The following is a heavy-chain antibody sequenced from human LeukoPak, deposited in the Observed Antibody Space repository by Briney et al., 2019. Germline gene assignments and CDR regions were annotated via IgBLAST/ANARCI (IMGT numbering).Heavy chain of an antibody. CDR1: GYTLTGYY. CDR2: INPNSGGT. D-gene: IGHD6-13*01. Sequence: GASVKVSCKASGYTLTGYYMNWGRQAPGQGLEWMGRINPNSGGTNYAQKFQGRVTMTTDTSTSTAYMELRSLRSDDTAVYYCARLRRLSSWYKVDYWGQGTLVTVSS. J-gene: IGHJ4*02. V-gene: IGHV1-2*06. CDR3: ARLRRLSSWYKVDY.